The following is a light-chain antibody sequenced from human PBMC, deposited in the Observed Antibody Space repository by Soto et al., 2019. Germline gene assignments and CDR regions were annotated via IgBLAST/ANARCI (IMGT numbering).Light chain of an antibody. CDR2: ENN. CDR3: GTWDSSLSAEV. V-gene: IGLV1-51*02. Sequence: QSVLTQPPSVSAAPGQKVTISCSGSSSNIGNNYVSWYQQLPGTAPKLLIYENNKRPSGIPDRFSGSKSGTSATLGITGRQTGDEADYYCGTWDSSLSAEVFGGGTKVTVL. CDR1: SSNIGNNY. J-gene: IGLJ3*02.